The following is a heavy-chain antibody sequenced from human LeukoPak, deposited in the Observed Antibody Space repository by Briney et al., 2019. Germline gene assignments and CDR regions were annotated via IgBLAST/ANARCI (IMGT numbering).Heavy chain of an antibody. V-gene: IGHV3-48*02. CDR1: GFTFSSNG. Sequence: PGGSLRLSCAASGFTFSSNGMNWVRQAPGKGLEWVSYISSSSTIYYADSVKGRFTISRDNAKNSLYLQMNSLRDEDTAVYYCASYDYVWGSYRFFDSWGQGTLVTVSS. CDR3: ASYDYVWGSYRFFDS. J-gene: IGHJ4*02. D-gene: IGHD3-16*02. CDR2: ISSSSTI.